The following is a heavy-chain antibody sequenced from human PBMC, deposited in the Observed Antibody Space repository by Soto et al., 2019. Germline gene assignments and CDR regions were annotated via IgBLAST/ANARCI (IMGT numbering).Heavy chain of an antibody. CDR3: ARDPRDGY. CDR1: GGSISSGGSY. Sequence: SETLSLTCTVSGGSISSGGSYWSWIRQSPGKGLEWIGYIYYSGTTYYNPSLKSRVSISLDNAKNSLYLQMNSLRAEDTAVYYCARDPRDGYWGQGTLVTVSS. J-gene: IGHJ4*02. V-gene: IGHV4-31*03. CDR2: IYYSGTT.